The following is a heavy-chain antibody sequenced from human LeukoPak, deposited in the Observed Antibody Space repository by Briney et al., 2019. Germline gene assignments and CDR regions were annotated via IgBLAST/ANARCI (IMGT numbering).Heavy chain of an antibody. Sequence: GGSLRLFCAASGFTFSSYEMNWVRQAPGKGLEGVSYISSSGSTIYYSDSVKGRFTISRDNAKNSVYLQMKSLRDEDMAVYYCARDGSSWYGMDVWGKGTTVTVSS. V-gene: IGHV3-48*03. J-gene: IGHJ6*04. CDR2: ISSSGSTI. CDR3: ARDGSSWYGMDV. D-gene: IGHD6-13*01. CDR1: GFTFSSYE.